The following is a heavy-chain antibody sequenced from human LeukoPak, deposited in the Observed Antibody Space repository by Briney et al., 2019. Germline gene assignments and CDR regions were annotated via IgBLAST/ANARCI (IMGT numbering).Heavy chain of an antibody. V-gene: IGHV3-21*01. CDR1: GFTFSSYS. CDR3: ARGEYYYDSSGPFDY. Sequence: PGGSLRLSCAASGFTFSSYSMNWVRQAPGKGLEWGSSISSSSSYIYYADSVKGRFTISRDNAKNSLYLQMNSLRAEDTAVYYCARGEYYYDSSGPFDYWGQGTLVTVSS. J-gene: IGHJ4*02. CDR2: ISSSSSYI. D-gene: IGHD3-22*01.